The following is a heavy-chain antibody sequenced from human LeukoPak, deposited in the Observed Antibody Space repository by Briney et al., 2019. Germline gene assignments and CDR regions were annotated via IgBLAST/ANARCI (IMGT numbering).Heavy chain of an antibody. V-gene: IGHV4-59*01. D-gene: IGHD3-10*01. Sequence: SETLSLTCTVSGASINTYYWSWIRQPPGKGLEWIGYIYYTGTTSYNPSLKTRVTISIDTSKNQFSLKLSSVTAADTAVYYCARVLRPMASQYYFDYWGQGTLVTVSS. CDR1: GASINTYY. J-gene: IGHJ4*02. CDR2: IYYTGTT. CDR3: ARVLRPMASQYYFDY.